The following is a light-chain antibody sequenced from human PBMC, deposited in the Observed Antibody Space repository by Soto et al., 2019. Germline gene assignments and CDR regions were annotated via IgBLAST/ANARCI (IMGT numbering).Light chain of an antibody. J-gene: IGLJ2*01. CDR3: QSYDSSLSVYVV. V-gene: IGLV1-40*01. Sequence: QSVLTQPASVSGSPGQAITISCAGTSSDIGSYDFVSWHQQHPGKAPKLLIYGNSNRPSGVPDRFSGSKSGTSASLAITGLQAEDEADYYCQSYDSSLSVYVVFGGGTKLTVL. CDR1: SSDIGSYDF. CDR2: GNS.